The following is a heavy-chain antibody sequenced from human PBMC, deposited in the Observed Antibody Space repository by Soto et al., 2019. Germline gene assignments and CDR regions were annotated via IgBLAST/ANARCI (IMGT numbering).Heavy chain of an antibody. D-gene: IGHD3-10*01. V-gene: IGHV4-4*02. CDR2: IDHSGST. CDR1: GGSISSSNW. Sequence: QVQLQESGPGLVKPSGTLSLTCAVSGGSISSSNWWSWVRQPPGKGLEWIGEIDHSGSTNYNPSLHRRATIAVDKSKNPFSLKLSSVTAADTAVYYCARGRLWFGDPGFDPWGQGTLVTVSS. J-gene: IGHJ5*02. CDR3: ARGRLWFGDPGFDP.